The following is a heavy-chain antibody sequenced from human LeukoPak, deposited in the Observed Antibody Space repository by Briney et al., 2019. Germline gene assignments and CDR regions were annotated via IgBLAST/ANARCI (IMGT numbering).Heavy chain of an antibody. CDR1: GFTVSSNY. Sequence: GGSLRLSCAASGFTVSSNYMSWVRQAPGKGLEWVSVIYSGGSTYYADSVKSRFTISRHNSKNTLYLQMNSLRAEDTAVYYCAPPGDSIAAAGLDYWGQGTLVTVSS. J-gene: IGHJ4*02. CDR3: APPGDSIAAAGLDY. CDR2: IYSGGST. D-gene: IGHD6-13*01. V-gene: IGHV3-53*04.